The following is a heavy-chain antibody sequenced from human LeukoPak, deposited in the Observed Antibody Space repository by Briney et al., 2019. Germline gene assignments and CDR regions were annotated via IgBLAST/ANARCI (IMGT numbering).Heavy chain of an antibody. J-gene: IGHJ4*02. D-gene: IGHD6-19*01. V-gene: IGHV3-53*01. CDR2: IFSGGST. CDR1: GFTVSTNY. Sequence: GGSLRLSCTASGFTVSTNYMTWVRQAPGKGLEWASVIFSGGSTFYADSVKGRFTISRDNSKNTLYLQMNSLRAEDTAMYYCARLNSALTAVAGRGGIDYWGQGTLVTVSS. CDR3: ARLNSALTAVAGRGGIDY.